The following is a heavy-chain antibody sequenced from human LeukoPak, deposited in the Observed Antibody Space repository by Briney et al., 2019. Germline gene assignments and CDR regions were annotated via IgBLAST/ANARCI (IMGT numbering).Heavy chain of an antibody. Sequence: SETLSLTCAVYGGSFSGYYWSWIRQPPGKGLEWIGEINHSGSTNYNPPLKSRVTISVDTSKNQFSLKLSSVTAADTAVYYCATNDYGDEYYFDYWGQGTLVTVSS. CDR2: INHSGST. V-gene: IGHV4-34*01. D-gene: IGHD4-17*01. J-gene: IGHJ4*02. CDR1: GGSFSGYY. CDR3: ATNDYGDEYYFDY.